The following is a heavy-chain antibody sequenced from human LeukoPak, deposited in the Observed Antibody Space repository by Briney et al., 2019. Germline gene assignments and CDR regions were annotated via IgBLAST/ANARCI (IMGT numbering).Heavy chain of an antibody. J-gene: IGHJ4*02. Sequence: ETLSLTCTVSSGSITSYYWNWIRQPAGKGLEWIGRIYSSGSTDYNPSLKSRVTMSVDTSKNQFSLKLSSVTAADTAVYYCARRAAGTIDYWGQGTLVTVSS. CDR2: IYSSGST. CDR1: SGSITSYY. D-gene: IGHD6-13*01. CDR3: ARRAAGTIDY. V-gene: IGHV4-4*07.